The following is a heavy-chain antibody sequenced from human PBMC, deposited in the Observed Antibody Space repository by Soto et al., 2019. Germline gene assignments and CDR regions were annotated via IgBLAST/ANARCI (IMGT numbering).Heavy chain of an antibody. Sequence: SETLSLTCTVSGGSVSSGSYYWSWIRQPPGKGLEWIGYIYYSGSTNYNPSLKSRVTISVDTSKNQFSLKLSSVTAADMAVYHCARDQNAKGYYGMDVWGQGTTVTVSS. CDR1: GGSVSSGSYY. V-gene: IGHV4-61*01. CDR3: ARDQNAKGYYGMDV. CDR2: IYYSGST. J-gene: IGHJ6*02. D-gene: IGHD1-1*01.